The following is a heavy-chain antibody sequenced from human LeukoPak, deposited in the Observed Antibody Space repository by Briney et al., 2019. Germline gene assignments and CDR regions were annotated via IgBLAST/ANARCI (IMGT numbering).Heavy chain of an antibody. V-gene: IGHV1-2*02. D-gene: IGHD3-10*01. CDR2: INPNSGGT. J-gene: IGHJ5*02. CDR1: GYTFTCYY. CDR3: ARDRSYYYGSGSSPPFDP. Sequence: ASVKVSCKASGYTFTCYYMHWVRQAPGQGLEWMGWINPNSGGTNYAQKFQGRVTMTRDTSISTAYMELSRLRSDDTAVYYCARDRSYYYGSGSSPPFDPWGQGTLVTVSS.